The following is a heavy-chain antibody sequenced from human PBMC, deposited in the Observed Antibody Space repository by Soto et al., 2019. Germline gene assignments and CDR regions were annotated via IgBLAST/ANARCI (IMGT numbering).Heavy chain of an antibody. CDR3: ARDEVFGDLKY. J-gene: IGHJ4*02. Sequence: QVRLVQSGAELKKPGPSVKVSCKASGDTFSGYPINWGRQAPWEGLEWMGRIIPVFGTTNDAQRFEGRVTFTADQSTDTADLELRGLLSDDTAVYYWARDEVFGDLKYRGPGTLDTVSS. CDR2: IIPVFGTT. D-gene: IGHD3-10*01. V-gene: IGHV1-69*18. CDR1: GDTFSGYP.